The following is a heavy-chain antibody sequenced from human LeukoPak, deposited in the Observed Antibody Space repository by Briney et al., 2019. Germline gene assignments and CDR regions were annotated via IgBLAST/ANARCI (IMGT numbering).Heavy chain of an antibody. CDR2: IIPIFGTA. J-gene: IGHJ6*02. Sequence: ASVKVSCKASGGTFSSYAISWVRQAPGQGLEWMGGIIPIFGTANYAQKFQGRVTITADESTSTAYMEVSSLRSEDTAVYYCARDIVVALPYYYYYGMVVWGQGTTVTVSS. V-gene: IGHV1-69*13. D-gene: IGHD2-2*01. CDR3: ARDIVVALPYYYYYGMVV. CDR1: GGTFSSYA.